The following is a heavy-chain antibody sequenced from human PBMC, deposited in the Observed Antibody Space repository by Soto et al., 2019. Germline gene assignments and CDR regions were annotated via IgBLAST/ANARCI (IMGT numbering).Heavy chain of an antibody. CDR2: VYPGDSDT. V-gene: IGHV5-51*01. CDR3: ARGLKDDYGSSPYYSAFHV. J-gene: IGHJ6*02. Sequence: GESLKISCQASGYTFSKYWIAWVRQMPGKGLEYVGIVYPGDSDTRYSPSFQGQVTISVDTSTSTAYMQWNSLKASDSAMYYCARGLKDDYGSSPYYSAFHVCGRGTTFTVSS. D-gene: IGHD5-12*01. CDR1: GYTFSKYW.